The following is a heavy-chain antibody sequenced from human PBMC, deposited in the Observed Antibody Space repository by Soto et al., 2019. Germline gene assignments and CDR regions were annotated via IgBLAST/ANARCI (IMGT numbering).Heavy chain of an antibody. V-gene: IGHV3-48*03. J-gene: IGHJ6*02. CDR2: IISRGSTI. CDR1: GFTLSSSE. D-gene: IGHD2-2*01. CDR3: ARYPPAVVPAAMIAEYYYYGLDV. Sequence: PGGSRRLSGAASGFTLSSSELNWVRQAPGKGLEWVSDIISRGSTIYYAASVKGRFTISRDNAKNTLYLQMNSLRAEDTAVYYCARYPPAVVPAAMIAEYYYYGLDVWGQGTTVTVSS.